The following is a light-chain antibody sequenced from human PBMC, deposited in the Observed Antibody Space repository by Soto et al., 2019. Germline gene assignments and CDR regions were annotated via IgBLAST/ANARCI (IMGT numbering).Light chain of an antibody. V-gene: IGKV1-33*01. CDR1: HDIRKY. CDR2: AAS. J-gene: IGKJ4*01. Sequence: DIQMTQSPSSLSASVGDRVTITCQASHDIRKYLNWYQQKPGKAPKLLIYAASNLDTGVPSRFSGGGSGTDFTFTISSLQPEDFATYYCQQYDNLPPRVTFGGGTKVDVK. CDR3: QQYDNLPPRVT.